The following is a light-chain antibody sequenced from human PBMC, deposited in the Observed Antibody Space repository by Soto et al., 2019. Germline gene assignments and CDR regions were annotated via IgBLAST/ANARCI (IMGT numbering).Light chain of an antibody. CDR1: QGISSW. Sequence: DIQITHSPSTLSASVVDRVTITCQASQGISSWLAWYQQKPGKAPKLLIYDASSLQSGVPSRFSGSGSGTEFTLTISSLQPDDFATYYCQNYNSYSEEFGQGTKVDIK. CDR2: DAS. J-gene: IGKJ1*01. V-gene: IGKV1-5*01. CDR3: QNYNSYSEE.